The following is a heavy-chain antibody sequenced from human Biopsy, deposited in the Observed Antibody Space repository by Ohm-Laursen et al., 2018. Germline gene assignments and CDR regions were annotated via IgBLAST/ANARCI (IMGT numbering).Heavy chain of an antibody. CDR3: ARMDCSGGSCHHYSYGMDV. Sequence: SETLSLTCTVSGGSLSSYYWSWIRQPPGKGLECIGNIHHSGSTNYNPSLKSRLTISVDTSKNQFSLKLSSVTAADTAVYYCARMDCSGGSCHHYSYGMDVWGQGTTVTVSS. CDR2: IHHSGST. D-gene: IGHD2-15*01. CDR1: GGSLSSYY. V-gene: IGHV4-4*09. J-gene: IGHJ6*02.